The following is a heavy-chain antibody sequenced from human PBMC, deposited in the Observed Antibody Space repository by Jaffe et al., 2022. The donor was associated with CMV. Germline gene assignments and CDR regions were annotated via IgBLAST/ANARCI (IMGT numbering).Heavy chain of an antibody. Sequence: EVQLVESGGGLVQPGGSLRLSCAASGFTFSSYAMSWVRQAPGKGLEWVSAISGSGGSTYYADSVKGRFTISRDNSKNTLYLQMNSLRAEDTAVYYCAKQGTTLGEYYYYMDVWGKGTTVTVSS. D-gene: IGHD1-1*01. CDR1: GFTFSSYA. CDR3: AKQGTTLGEYYYYMDV. J-gene: IGHJ6*03. V-gene: IGHV3-23*04. CDR2: ISGSGGST.